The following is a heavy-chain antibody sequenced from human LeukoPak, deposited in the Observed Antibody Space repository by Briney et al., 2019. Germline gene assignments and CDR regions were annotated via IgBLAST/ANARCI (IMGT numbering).Heavy chain of an antibody. V-gene: IGHV1-2*02. J-gene: IGHJ2*01. CDR2: INPNSGGT. CDR1: GYTFTGYY. CDR3: ARRKYYWYFDL. Sequence: ASVKVSCKASGYTFTGYYMHWVRQAPGQGLEWMGWINPNSGGTNYAQKFQGRVTLTTDTSTSTAYMELSSLRSDDTAVYYCARRKYYWYFDLWGRGTLVTVSS.